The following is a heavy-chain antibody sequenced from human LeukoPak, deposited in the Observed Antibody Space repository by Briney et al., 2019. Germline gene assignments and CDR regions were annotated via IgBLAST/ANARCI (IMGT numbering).Heavy chain of an antibody. CDR3: VRLRRNNDRSGYYYYYDY. V-gene: IGHV3-21*01. Sequence: GGSLRLSCAASGYTFSDFSVNWVRQAPGQGLEWVSSISVRSNYRYYADSVRGRFTISRDDARDSLFLQMNSLRAEDTAVYFCVRLRRNNDRSGYYYYYDYWGQGTLVTVSS. D-gene: IGHD3-22*01. CDR1: GYTFSDFS. J-gene: IGHJ4*02. CDR2: ISVRSNYR.